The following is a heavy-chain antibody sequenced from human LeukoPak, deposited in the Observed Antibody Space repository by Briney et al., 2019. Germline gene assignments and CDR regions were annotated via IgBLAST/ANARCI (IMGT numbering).Heavy chain of an antibody. V-gene: IGHV1-2*04. D-gene: IGHD6-19*01. CDR2: INPNSGGT. CDR1: GYTFTSYY. J-gene: IGHJ4*02. CDR3: ARDLAVAGPTKGIDY. Sequence: TVKLSCKASGYTFTSYYMHWVRQAPGQGLEWMVWINPNSGGTNYAQKFQGWVTVTRDTSISTAYMELSRLRSDDTAVYHCARDLAVAGPTKGIDYCGQGTLVTVSS.